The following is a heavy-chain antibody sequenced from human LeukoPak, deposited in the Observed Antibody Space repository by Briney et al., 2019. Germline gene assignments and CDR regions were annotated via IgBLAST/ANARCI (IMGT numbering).Heavy chain of an antibody. CDR2: INPSGGST. V-gene: IGHV1-46*02. D-gene: IGHD6-19*01. CDR1: GYTFNNHY. CDR3: ARQGTYSSAIGMGY. Sequence: ASGKVSCKASGYTFNNHYMYWVRQAPGQGLEWMGVINPSGGSTSYAQKFQGRVTMTRDTSTRTVYMEVNSLRSEDTAVYYCARQGTYSSAIGMGYWGQGTLVTVSS. J-gene: IGHJ4*02.